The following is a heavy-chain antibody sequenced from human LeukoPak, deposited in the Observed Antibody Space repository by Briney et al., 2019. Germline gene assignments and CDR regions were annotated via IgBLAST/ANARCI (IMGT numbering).Heavy chain of an antibody. V-gene: IGHV4-34*01. J-gene: IGHJ6*03. Sequence: SETLSLTCAVYGGSFSGYYWNWIRQPPGKGLEWIGEINHSGSTNYNASLKSRVTISVDTSKNQFSLKLSSVTAADTAVYYCARSGWSRGHYDSSGYYYYYYMGVWGKGTTVTISS. D-gene: IGHD3-22*01. CDR1: GGSFSGYY. CDR3: ARSGWSRGHYDSSGYYYYYYMGV. CDR2: INHSGST.